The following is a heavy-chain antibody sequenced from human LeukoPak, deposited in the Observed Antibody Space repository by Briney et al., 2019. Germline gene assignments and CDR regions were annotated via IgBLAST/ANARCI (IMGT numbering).Heavy chain of an antibody. Sequence: GESLKISCKGSGYSFASYWIAWVRQMPGKGLEWMGIIYPDDSDTRYSPSFQGPVTISADKSISTAYLQWSGLKASDAAVYYCARLSSTSQPFDPWGQGTLVTVSS. CDR1: GYSFASYW. J-gene: IGHJ5*02. CDR2: IYPDDSDT. CDR3: ARLSSTSQPFDP. V-gene: IGHV5-51*01. D-gene: IGHD2-2*01.